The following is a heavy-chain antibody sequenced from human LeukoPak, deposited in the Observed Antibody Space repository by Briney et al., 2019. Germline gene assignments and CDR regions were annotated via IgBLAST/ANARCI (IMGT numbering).Heavy chain of an antibody. CDR2: ISGTGDST. D-gene: IGHD3-10*01. CDR1: GFTFSSYA. CDR3: AKDGSGSYPNWFDP. J-gene: IGHJ5*02. Sequence: GGSLRLSCAASGFTFSSYAMSWVRQPPGKGLEWVSAISGTGDSTYYADSVKGRFTVSRDNSKNTLYLQMNSLRAEDTAIYYCAKDGSGSYPNWFDPWGQGTLVTVSS. V-gene: IGHV3-23*01.